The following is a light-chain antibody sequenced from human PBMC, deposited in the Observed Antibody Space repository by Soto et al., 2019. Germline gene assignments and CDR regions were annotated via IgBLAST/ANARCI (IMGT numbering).Light chain of an antibody. J-gene: IGKJ2*01. V-gene: IGKV3-20*01. CDR3: QHYGASLYT. Sequence: EIVLMQSPGTLSLSPGERATLSCRASQNVSSSYLNWYQQKPGQAPRLLIYGISNRATGIPERFSGSGSGTDFTLTISRLEPEDFAVYYCQHYGASLYTFGQGTNLDIK. CDR2: GIS. CDR1: QNVSSSY.